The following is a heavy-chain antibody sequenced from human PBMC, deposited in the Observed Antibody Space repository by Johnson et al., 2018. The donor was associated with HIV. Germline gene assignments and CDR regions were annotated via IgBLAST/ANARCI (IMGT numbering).Heavy chain of an antibody. CDR2: VPDDGSYK. CDR1: AFTFSSYA. Sequence: QVQLVESGGGVVQPGRSLRLSCAASAFTFSSYAMHWVRQAPGKGLEWVAFVPDDGSYKYYADSVKGRFTISRDNSNNTRDLQMNSLRADDTVVYFCAREGQWGGGGDAFDIWGQGTMVTVSS. J-gene: IGHJ3*02. V-gene: IGHV3-30*04. CDR3: AREGQWGGGGDAFDI. D-gene: IGHD3-16*01.